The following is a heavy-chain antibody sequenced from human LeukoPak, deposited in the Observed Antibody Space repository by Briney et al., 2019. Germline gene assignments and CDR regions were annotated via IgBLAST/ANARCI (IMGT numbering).Heavy chain of an antibody. V-gene: IGHV4-34*01. CDR2: INHSGST. CDR3: AREDAEQMDNSFDI. J-gene: IGHJ3*02. CDR1: GGSFSGYY. Sequence: SETLSLTCAVYGGSFSGYYWSWIRQPPGKGLEWIGEINHSGSTNYNPSLKSRLTISIDTSKNQFSLKLRSVTAADTAVYYCAREDAEQMDNSFDIWGQGAMVTVSS. D-gene: IGHD5-24*01.